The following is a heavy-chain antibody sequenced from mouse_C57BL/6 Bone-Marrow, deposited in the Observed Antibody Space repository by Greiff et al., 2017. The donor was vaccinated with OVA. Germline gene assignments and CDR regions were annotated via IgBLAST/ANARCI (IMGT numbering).Heavy chain of an antibody. V-gene: IGHV1-54*01. CDR2: INPGSGGT. Sequence: VQLQQSGAELVRPGPSVKVSCKASGYAFTDYLIEWVKQRPGQGLEWIGVINPGSGGTNYNEKFKGKATLTADKSSSTAYMQLSSLTSEDSAVYFCARMRYSNLDYWGQGTTLTVSS. J-gene: IGHJ2*01. D-gene: IGHD2-5*01. CDR3: ARMRYSNLDY. CDR1: GYAFTDYL.